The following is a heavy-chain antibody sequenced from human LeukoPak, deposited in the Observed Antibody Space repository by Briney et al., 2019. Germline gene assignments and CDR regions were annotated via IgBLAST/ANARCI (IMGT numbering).Heavy chain of an antibody. Sequence: PGRSLRLSCAASGFTFSSYAMHWVRQAPGKGLEWVAVISYDGSNKYYADSVKGRFTISRDNSKNTLYLQMNSLRAEDTAVYYCARDGTVVMARALDYWGQGTLVTVSS. J-gene: IGHJ4*02. CDR2: ISYDGSNK. V-gene: IGHV3-30-3*01. D-gene: IGHD4-23*01. CDR1: GFTFSSYA. CDR3: ARDGTVVMARALDY.